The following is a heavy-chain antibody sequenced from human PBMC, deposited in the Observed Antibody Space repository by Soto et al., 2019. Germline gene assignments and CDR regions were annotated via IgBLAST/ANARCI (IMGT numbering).Heavy chain of an antibody. V-gene: IGHV3-23*01. CDR3: AKADGQQWLIPHLDN. D-gene: IGHD6-19*01. J-gene: IGHJ4*02. CDR2: ISCCGGSA. Sequence: SVKVSCKASGYTFTVYYMPWVRQAAVEGLEWVSGISCCGGSASYADSVKGRFSIARDDSKNTVSLQLNSLRVEDTAQYYCAKADGQQWLIPHLDNWGQGTLVTVSS. CDR1: GYTFTVYY.